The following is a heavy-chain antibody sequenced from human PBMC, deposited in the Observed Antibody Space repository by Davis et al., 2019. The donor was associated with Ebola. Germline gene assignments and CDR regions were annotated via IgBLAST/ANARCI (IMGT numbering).Heavy chain of an antibody. CDR2: IKTEAEGGTR. J-gene: IGHJ4*02. Sequence: PGGSLRLSCAASGFVFNNGWMSWVRQLPGMGLEWVGHIKTEAEGGTREYGAAVKGRFTVSRDDSQNIAYLQMNSLRTEDSGIYYCRIEHFDHWGQGALVSVSS. CDR3: RIEHFDH. V-gene: IGHV3-15*05. CDR1: GFVFNNGW.